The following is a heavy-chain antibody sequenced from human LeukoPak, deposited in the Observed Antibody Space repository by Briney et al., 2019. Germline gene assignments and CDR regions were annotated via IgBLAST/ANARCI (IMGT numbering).Heavy chain of an antibody. V-gene: IGHV5-51*01. J-gene: IGHJ4*02. Sequence: GESLKISCKSSGYSFTTYWIAWVCQMPGKGLEWMGIIYPGDSDTRYSPSFQGQVTISADKSISTAYLQWTSLKASDSAMYYCARVLIRGDEIDYWGQGTLVTVSS. CDR2: IYPGDSDT. D-gene: IGHD2-21*01. CDR3: ARVLIRGDEIDY. CDR1: GYSFTTYW.